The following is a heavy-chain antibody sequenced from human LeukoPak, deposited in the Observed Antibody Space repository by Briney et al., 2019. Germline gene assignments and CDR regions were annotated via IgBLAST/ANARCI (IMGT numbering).Heavy chain of an antibody. J-gene: IGHJ4*02. D-gene: IGHD6-19*01. CDR1: GFAFSSYA. V-gene: IGHV3-23*01. CDR2: ITGSGDAT. CDR3: AKVYASGWSYFYY. Sequence: GGSLRLSCAASGFAFSSYALSWVRQAPGKGLEWVSGITGSGDATDYADSVKGRFTISRDNSKNNLSLQMNNLRAEDTAVYYCAKVYASGWSYFYYWGQGTLVTVSS.